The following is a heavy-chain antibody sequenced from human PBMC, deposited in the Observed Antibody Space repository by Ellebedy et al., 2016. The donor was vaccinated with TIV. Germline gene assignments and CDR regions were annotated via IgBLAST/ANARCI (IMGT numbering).Heavy chain of an antibody. CDR2: IFSAADGGET. CDR1: GFTFSSCA. Sequence: GESLKISCAASGFTFSSCAMNWVRQAPGKGLEWVSVIFSAADGGETHYADSVKGRFTISRDSSKNTLYLQMNSLRAEDTAVYYCARDAAGNGGKLDYWGQGALVTVSS. J-gene: IGHJ4*02. CDR3: ARDAAGNGGKLDY. D-gene: IGHD4-23*01. V-gene: IGHV3-23*03.